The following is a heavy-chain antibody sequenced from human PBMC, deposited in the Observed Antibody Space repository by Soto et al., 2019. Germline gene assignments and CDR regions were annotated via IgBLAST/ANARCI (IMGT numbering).Heavy chain of an antibody. CDR1: GASITSHY. Sequence: WETLSLTCTVSGASITSHYWSWIRQPPGKGLEWIGHIYYRGSTNCNPSLKSRVTMSADTSKNQFSLKLSSVTAADTAVFYCAREDQIVGSLDYWGQGILVTVSS. CDR2: IYYRGST. CDR3: AREDQIVGSLDY. V-gene: IGHV4-59*11. D-gene: IGHD2-21*01. J-gene: IGHJ4*02.